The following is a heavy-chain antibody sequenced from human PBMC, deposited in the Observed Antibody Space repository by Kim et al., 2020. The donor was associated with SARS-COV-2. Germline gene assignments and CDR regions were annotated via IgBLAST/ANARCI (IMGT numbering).Heavy chain of an antibody. Sequence: GGSLRLSCAASGFTFDDYAMHWVRQAPGKGLEWVSGISWNSGSIGYADSVMGRFTISRDNAKNSLYLQMNSLRAEDTALYYCAKDIGRYYYYGMDVWGQGTTVTVSS. CDR2: ISWNSGSI. J-gene: IGHJ6*02. CDR1: GFTFDDYA. CDR3: AKDIGRYYYYGMDV. V-gene: IGHV3-9*01.